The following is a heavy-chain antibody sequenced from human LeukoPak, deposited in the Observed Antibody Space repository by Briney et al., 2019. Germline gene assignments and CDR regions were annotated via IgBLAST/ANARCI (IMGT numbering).Heavy chain of an antibody. CDR1: GGSISSYY. Sequence: PSETLSLTCTVSGGSISSYYWSWIRQPPGKGLEWIGEINHSGSTNYNPSLKSRVTISVDTSKNQFSLKLSSVTAADTAVYYCARAYDILTGYPEGYYGMDVWGQGTTVTVSS. D-gene: IGHD3-9*01. J-gene: IGHJ6*02. V-gene: IGHV4-34*01. CDR2: INHSGST. CDR3: ARAYDILTGYPEGYYGMDV.